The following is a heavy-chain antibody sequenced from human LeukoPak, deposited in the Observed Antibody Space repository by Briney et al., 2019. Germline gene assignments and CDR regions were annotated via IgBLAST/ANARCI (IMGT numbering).Heavy chain of an antibody. CDR1: DYTFTSYG. CDR3: AREYYYDSSGYYAFDI. Sequence: ASVKVSCKASDYTFTSYGISWVRQAPGQGLEWMGWISAYNGNTNYAQKLQGRVTMTTDTSTSTAYMELRSLRSDDTAVYYCAREYYYDSSGYYAFDIWGQGTMVTVSS. V-gene: IGHV1-18*01. D-gene: IGHD3-22*01. CDR2: ISAYNGNT. J-gene: IGHJ3*02.